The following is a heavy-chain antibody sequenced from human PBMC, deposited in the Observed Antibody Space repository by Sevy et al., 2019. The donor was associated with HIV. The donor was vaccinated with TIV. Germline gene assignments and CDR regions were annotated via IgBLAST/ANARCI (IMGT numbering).Heavy chain of an antibody. CDR3: ARGTGEYDYGLDV. D-gene: IGHD7-27*01. J-gene: IGHJ6*02. CDR2: SYYSRST. V-gene: IGHV4-59*01. Sequence: SETLSLTCTVSGDSISSFYRTWIRQPPGKGLEWIGYSYYSRSTNYNPSLRSRVTISIDTSKNQFSLKLSSVTAADTAVYYCARGTGEYDYGLDVWGQGTTVTVSS. CDR1: GDSISSFY.